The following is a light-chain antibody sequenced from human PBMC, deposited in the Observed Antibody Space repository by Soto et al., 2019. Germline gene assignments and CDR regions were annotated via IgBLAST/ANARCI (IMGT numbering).Light chain of an antibody. Sequence: QSVLTQPASVSGSPGQSITISCTGASSDVGGFDHVSWYQQHPGKVPRLLIYDVSSRPSGVSDRFSGSKSGNTASLTISGLQAEDEADYYCNSFTTPTTYVFGTGTKVTV. CDR2: DVS. J-gene: IGLJ1*01. CDR1: SSDVGGFDH. CDR3: NSFTTPTTYV. V-gene: IGLV2-14*03.